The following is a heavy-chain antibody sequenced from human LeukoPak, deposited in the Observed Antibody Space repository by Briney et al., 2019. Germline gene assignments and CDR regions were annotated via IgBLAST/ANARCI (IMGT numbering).Heavy chain of an antibody. CDR3: ARHTVTPYYFDY. CDR1: GGSISSGGYY. V-gene: IGHV4-31*03. D-gene: IGHD4-17*01. CDR2: IYYSGST. Sequence: PSETLSLTCTVSGGSISSGGYYWSWIRQHPGKGLEWIGYIYYSGSTYYNPSLKSRVTISVDTSKNQFSLKLSSVAAADTAVYYCARHTVTPYYFDYWGQGTLVTVSS. J-gene: IGHJ4*02.